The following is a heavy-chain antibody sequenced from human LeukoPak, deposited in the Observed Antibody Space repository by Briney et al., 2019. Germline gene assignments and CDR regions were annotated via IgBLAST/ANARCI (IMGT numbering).Heavy chain of an antibody. Sequence: PGGSLRLSCAASGFTFSSYSMNWVRQAPGKGLEWVSSISSSSSYIYYADSVKGRFTISRDNAKNSLYLQMNSLRAEDTAVYYCARDLSGAGYSYGKKTYYYYYYMDGWGKGTTVTVSS. D-gene: IGHD5-18*01. CDR2: ISSSSSYI. CDR1: GFTFSSYS. CDR3: ARDLSGAGYSYGKKTYYYYYYMDG. V-gene: IGHV3-21*01. J-gene: IGHJ6*03.